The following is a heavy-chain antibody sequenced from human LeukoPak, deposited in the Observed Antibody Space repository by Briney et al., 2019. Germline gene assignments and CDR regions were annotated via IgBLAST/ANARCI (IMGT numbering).Heavy chain of an antibody. Sequence: SGPTLANPTQTLTLTCTFSGFSLRTSGVGVGWIRQPSGKALEWLALIYWDDDKRYTPSLQSRLTTTKENSKNQVLLTMTSMDPVDTATYYFAHGKNDILTFYYFGVSAFDIWGQGTMVTVSS. V-gene: IGHV2-5*02. CDR1: GFSLRTSGVG. CDR2: IYWDDDK. D-gene: IGHD3-9*01. CDR3: AHGKNDILTFYYFGVSAFDI. J-gene: IGHJ3*02.